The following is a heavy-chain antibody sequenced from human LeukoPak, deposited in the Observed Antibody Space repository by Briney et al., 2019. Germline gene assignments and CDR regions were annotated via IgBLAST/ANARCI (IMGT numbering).Heavy chain of an antibody. J-gene: IGHJ4*02. V-gene: IGHV5-10-1*01. Sequence: GESLKISCKGSGYSFTSYWISWVRQIPGKGLEWMGRIDPSDSYTNYSPSFQGHVTISADKSISTAYLQWSSLKASDTAMYYCASAGIAVAGLDYWGQGTLVTVSS. CDR3: ASAGIAVAGLDY. CDR2: IDPSDSYT. CDR1: GYSFTSYW. D-gene: IGHD6-19*01.